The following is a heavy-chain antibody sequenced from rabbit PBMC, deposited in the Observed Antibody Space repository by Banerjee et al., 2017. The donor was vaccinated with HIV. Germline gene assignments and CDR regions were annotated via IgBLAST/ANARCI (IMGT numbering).Heavy chain of an antibody. CDR1: GFSFSSNYD. D-gene: IGHD6-1*01. CDR3: ARENYYSYDSNL. Sequence: QEQLEEYGGDLVQPEGSLTLTCTASGFSFSSNYDICWVRQAPGKGLEWIACIDTGSSDSTYYASWAKGRFTISKTSSTTVTLQMTSLTAADTATYFCARENYYSYDSNLWGQGTLVTVS. CDR2: IDTGSSDST. J-gene: IGHJ4*01. V-gene: IGHV1S45*01.